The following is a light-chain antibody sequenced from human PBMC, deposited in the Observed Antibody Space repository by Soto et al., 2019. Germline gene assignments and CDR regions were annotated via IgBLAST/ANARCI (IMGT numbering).Light chain of an antibody. CDR3: HQYNGWPRT. J-gene: IGKJ1*01. CDR2: GAS. V-gene: IGKV3-15*01. CDR1: QSISIN. Sequence: EIVLTQSPGTLSVSPGERATLSCRASQSISINLAWFQQKPGQAPRLLIYGASTRATGIPARFSGSGSGTEFTLTISSLQSEDFAVYYCHQYNGWPRTFGQGTKVDIK.